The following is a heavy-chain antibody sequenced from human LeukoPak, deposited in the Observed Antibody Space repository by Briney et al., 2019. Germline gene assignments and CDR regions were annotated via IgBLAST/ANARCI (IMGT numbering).Heavy chain of an antibody. V-gene: IGHV3-23*01. Sequence: PGGSLRLSCAASGFTFSSYAMSWVRQAPGKGLEWVSAISGSGGSTYYADSVKGRFTISRDNSKNTLYLQMSSLRAEDTAVYYCATSRYSSSSEEDYYMDVWGKGTTVTVSS. J-gene: IGHJ6*03. D-gene: IGHD6-6*01. CDR3: ATSRYSSSSEEDYYMDV. CDR1: GFTFSSYA. CDR2: ISGSGGST.